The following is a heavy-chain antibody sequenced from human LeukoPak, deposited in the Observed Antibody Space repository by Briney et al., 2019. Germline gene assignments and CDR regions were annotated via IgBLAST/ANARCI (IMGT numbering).Heavy chain of an antibody. D-gene: IGHD1-26*01. Sequence: PGGPLRLSCAASGFTFSSYAMNWVRQAPGKGLEWVSAISGSGGSTYYADSVKGRFTISRDNSKNTLYLQMNSLRAEDTAVYYCAKVVGATYYYYGMDVWGQGTTVTVSS. J-gene: IGHJ6*02. V-gene: IGHV3-23*01. CDR1: GFTFSSYA. CDR3: AKVVGATYYYYGMDV. CDR2: ISGSGGST.